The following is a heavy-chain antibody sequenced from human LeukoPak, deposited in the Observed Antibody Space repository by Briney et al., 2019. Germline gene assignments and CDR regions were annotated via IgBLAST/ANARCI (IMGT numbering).Heavy chain of an antibody. CDR2: VHTTSGNT. D-gene: IGHD1-14*01. CDR3: ARELRNIGEYYFDY. Sequence: SETLSLTCSVDTVNHYHWNWVRQSAGTGLEWIGRVHTTSGNTFANPSLWGRVTVSIDTTKNEFLLQLTSMTAADTAVYHCARELRNIGEYYFDYWGQGVPVTVS. J-gene: IGHJ4*02. CDR1: TVNHYH. V-gene: IGHV4-4*07.